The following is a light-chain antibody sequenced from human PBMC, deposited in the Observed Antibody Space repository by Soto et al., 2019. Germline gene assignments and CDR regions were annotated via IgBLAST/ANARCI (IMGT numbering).Light chain of an antibody. CDR3: QVWDRSSDHWV. Sequence: SYELTQHPSVSEAPGQTATITCGGSNIGSKSVHWYQQKPGQAPVLVVFDGSDRPSGIPGRFSGSNFGETATLTISGVEAGDEADYYCQVWDRSSDHWVFGGGTKVTVL. J-gene: IGLJ3*02. CDR1: NIGSKS. V-gene: IGLV3-21*02. CDR2: DGS.